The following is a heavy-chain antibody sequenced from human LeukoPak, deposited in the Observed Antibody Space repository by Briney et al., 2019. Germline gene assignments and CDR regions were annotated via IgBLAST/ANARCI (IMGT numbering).Heavy chain of an antibody. CDR3: AKESFGELLYVFDY. CDR1: GFTFSSYA. Sequence: GGSLRLSRAASGFTFSSYAMTWVRQAPGKGLEWVSAISGSGGSTYYADSVKGRFTIPRDNSKNTLYLQMNSLRAEDTAVYYCAKESFGELLYVFDYWGQGTLVTVSS. V-gene: IGHV3-23*01. D-gene: IGHD3-10*01. J-gene: IGHJ4*02. CDR2: ISGSGGST.